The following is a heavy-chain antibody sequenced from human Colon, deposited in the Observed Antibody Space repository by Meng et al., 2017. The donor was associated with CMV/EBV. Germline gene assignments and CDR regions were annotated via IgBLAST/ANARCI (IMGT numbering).Heavy chain of an antibody. J-gene: IGHJ6*02. D-gene: IGHD3-10*01. CDR3: ARDGLTMVRGSDVYYYYYGMDV. Sequence: GGSLRLSCAASGFTFSDYYMSWIRQAPGKGLEWVSYISSSGSTIYYADSVKGRFTISRDNAKNSLYLQLNGLRAEDTAVYYCARDGLTMVRGSDVYYYYYGMDVWGQGTTVTVSS. V-gene: IGHV3-11*01. CDR2: ISSSGSTI. CDR1: GFTFSDYY.